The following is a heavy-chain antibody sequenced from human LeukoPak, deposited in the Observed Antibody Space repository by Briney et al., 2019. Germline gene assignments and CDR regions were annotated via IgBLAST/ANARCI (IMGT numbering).Heavy chain of an antibody. CDR3: ASNWNYASYYYMDV. D-gene: IGHD1-7*01. CDR1: GYTFTGYY. Sequence: GASVKVSCKASGYTFTGYYMHWVRQAPGQGLEWMGWINPNSGGTNYAQKFQGRVTMTRDTSISTAYMELSRLRSDDTAVYYCASNWNYASYYYMDVWGKGTTATVSS. V-gene: IGHV1-2*02. CDR2: INPNSGGT. J-gene: IGHJ6*03.